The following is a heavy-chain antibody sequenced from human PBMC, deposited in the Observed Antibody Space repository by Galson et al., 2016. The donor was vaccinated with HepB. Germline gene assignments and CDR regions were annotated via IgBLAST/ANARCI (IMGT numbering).Heavy chain of an antibody. CDR1: GFSFSSYG. V-gene: IGHV3-21*01. CDR3: ARGHYDFWSGPSRRASDI. J-gene: IGHJ3*02. Sequence: SLRLSCAASGFSFSSYGMNWVRQAPGKGLEWVSSISSSSRYIYYADSLKGRFTISRDNAKNSLYLQMNSLRAEDTAVYYCARGHYDFWSGPSRRASDIWGQGTMVTISS. CDR2: ISSSSRYI. D-gene: IGHD3-3*01.